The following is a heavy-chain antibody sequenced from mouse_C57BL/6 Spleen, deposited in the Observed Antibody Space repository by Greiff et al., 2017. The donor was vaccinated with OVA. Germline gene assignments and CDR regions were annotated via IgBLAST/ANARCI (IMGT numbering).Heavy chain of an antibody. Sequence: VQLQQSGAELVKPGASVKLSCKASGYTFTSYWMHWVKQRPGQGLEWIGMIHPNSGSTNYNEKFKSKATLTVDKSSSTAYMQLSSLTSEDSAVYYCARDLRQLRDYWGQGTTLTVSS. V-gene: IGHV1-64*01. CDR3: ARDLRQLRDY. CDR1: GYTFTSYW. CDR2: IHPNSGST. D-gene: IGHD3-2*02. J-gene: IGHJ2*01.